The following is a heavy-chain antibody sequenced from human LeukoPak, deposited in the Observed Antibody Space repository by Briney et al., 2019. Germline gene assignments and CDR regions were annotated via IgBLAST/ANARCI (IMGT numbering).Heavy chain of an antibody. CDR2: VSGSGGTT. V-gene: IGHV3-23*01. D-gene: IGHD3-10*01. CDR1: GLTFSSYA. Sequence: PGGSLRRSCAASGLTFSSYAMSWVRQAPGNGLEWVSGVSGSGGTTYYADSVKGRFTISRDNSKNTLYLQMNSLRAEDTAIYYCAKDWNWNYYGSTVYWGQGTLVTVSS. J-gene: IGHJ4*02. CDR3: AKDWNWNYYGSTVY.